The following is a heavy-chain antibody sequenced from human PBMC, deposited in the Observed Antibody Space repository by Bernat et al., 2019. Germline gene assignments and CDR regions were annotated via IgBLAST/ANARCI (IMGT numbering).Heavy chain of an antibody. CDR1: GFTFSSYG. CDR2: ISDDGSTK. D-gene: IGHD1-26*01. J-gene: IGHJ4*02. Sequence: QVQLVESGGGVVQPGRSLRLSCAASGFTFSSYGMQWVRQAPGKGLEWVAVISDDGSTKHYADSVNGRFTVSRDNSKNTLYLQVNSLRAEDTAVYYCAKEKGGNYMPLDYWGQGTLGTVSS. CDR3: AKEKGGNYMPLDY. V-gene: IGHV3-30*18.